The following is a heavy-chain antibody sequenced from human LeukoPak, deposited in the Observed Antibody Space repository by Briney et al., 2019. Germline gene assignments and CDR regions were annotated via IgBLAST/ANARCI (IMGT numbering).Heavy chain of an antibody. J-gene: IGHJ5*02. V-gene: IGHV1-2*02. CDR1: GYTFTSYY. CDR2: INPNSGGT. D-gene: IGHD2-15*01. CDR3: ARWVGYSNWFDP. Sequence: GASVKVSCKASGYTFTSYYMHWVRQAPGQGLEWMGWINPNSGGTNYAQKFQGRVTMTRDTSISTAYMELSRLRSDDTAVYYCARWVGYSNWFDPWGQGTLVTVSS.